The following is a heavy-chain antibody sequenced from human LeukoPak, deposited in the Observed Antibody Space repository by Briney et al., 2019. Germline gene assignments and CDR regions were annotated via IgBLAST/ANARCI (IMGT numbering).Heavy chain of an antibody. CDR2: INHSGST. Sequence: NPSETLSLTCAVYGGSFSSYYWSWIRQPPGKGLEWIGEINHSGSTNYNPSLKSRVTISVDTSKNQFSLKLSSVTAADTAVYYCASAISGYPPRIFDYWGQGTLVTVSS. V-gene: IGHV4-34*01. CDR1: GGSFSSYY. J-gene: IGHJ4*02. D-gene: IGHD3-22*01. CDR3: ASAISGYPPRIFDY.